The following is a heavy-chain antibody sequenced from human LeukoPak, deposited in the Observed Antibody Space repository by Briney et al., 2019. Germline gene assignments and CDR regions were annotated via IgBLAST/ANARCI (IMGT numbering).Heavy chain of an antibody. CDR1: GGSFSGYY. Sequence: PSETLSLTCAVYGGSFSGYYWSWIRQPPRKGLEWIGEINHSGSTNYNPSLKSRVTISVDTSKNQFSLKLSSVTAADTAVYYCANQPTTVRNWFDPWGQGTLVTVSS. V-gene: IGHV4-34*01. D-gene: IGHD4-17*01. J-gene: IGHJ5*02. CDR3: ANQPTTVRNWFDP. CDR2: INHSGST.